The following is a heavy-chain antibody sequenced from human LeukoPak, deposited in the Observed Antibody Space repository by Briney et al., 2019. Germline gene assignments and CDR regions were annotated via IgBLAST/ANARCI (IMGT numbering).Heavy chain of an antibody. CDR2: INHSGST. CDR1: GGSFSGYY. CDR3: ARGAHGSGHYYYYGMDV. Sequence: SETLSLTCAVYGGSFSGYYWSWIRQPPGKGLEWIGEINHSGSTNYNPSLKSRVTISVDRSKNQFSLKLSSVTAADTAVYYCARGAHGSGHYYYYGMDVWGQGTTVTVSS. J-gene: IGHJ6*02. V-gene: IGHV4-34*01. D-gene: IGHD3-10*01.